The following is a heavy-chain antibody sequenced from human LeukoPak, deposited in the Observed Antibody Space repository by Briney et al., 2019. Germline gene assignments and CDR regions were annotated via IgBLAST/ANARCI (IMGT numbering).Heavy chain of an antibody. CDR1: GFTFSDYY. D-gene: IGHD3-22*01. CDR3: AREPNYYDRANDAFDI. CDR2: ISSSGSTI. V-gene: IGHV3-11*01. Sequence: GGSLRLSCAASGFTFSDYYMSWIRQAPGKGLEWVSYISSSGSTIYYADSVKGRFTISRDNAKNSLYLQMNSLRAEDTAVYYCAREPNYYDRANDAFDIWGQGTMVTVSS. J-gene: IGHJ3*02.